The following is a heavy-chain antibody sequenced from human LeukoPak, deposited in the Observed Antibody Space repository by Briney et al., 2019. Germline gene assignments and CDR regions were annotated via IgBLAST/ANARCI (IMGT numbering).Heavy chain of an antibody. J-gene: IGHJ4*02. D-gene: IGHD1-20*01. CDR2: IKQDGSEK. CDR3: ARAPRYNWNEGYFDY. Sequence: GGSLRLSCAASGFTFSSYWMSWVRQAPGKGLEWVANIKQDGSEKYYVDSVKGRFTISRDNAKNSLYLQMNSLRAEDTAVYYCARAPRYNWNEGYFDYWGQGTLVTVSS. CDR1: GFTFSSYW. V-gene: IGHV3-7*03.